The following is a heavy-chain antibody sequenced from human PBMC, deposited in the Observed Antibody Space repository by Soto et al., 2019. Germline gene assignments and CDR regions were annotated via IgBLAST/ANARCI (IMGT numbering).Heavy chain of an antibody. Sequence: SETLSLTCTVSGGSISSYYWSWIRQPPGKGLEWIGYIYYSGSTNYNPSLKSRVTISVDTSKNQFSLKLSSVTAADTAVYYCARREYSGYEFDYWGQGTLVTVSS. CDR1: GGSISSYY. J-gene: IGHJ4*02. D-gene: IGHD5-12*01. V-gene: IGHV4-59*08. CDR3: ARREYSGYEFDY. CDR2: IYYSGST.